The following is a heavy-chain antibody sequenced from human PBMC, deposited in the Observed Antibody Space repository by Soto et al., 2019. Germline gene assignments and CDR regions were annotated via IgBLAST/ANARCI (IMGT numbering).Heavy chain of an antibody. D-gene: IGHD3-9*01. J-gene: IGHJ4*02. CDR2: ISWNSGSI. Sequence: EVPLVESGGGLVQPGRSLRLSCAVSGFTFDDYAMHWVRQAPGKGLEWVSGISWNSGSIGYADTVRGRFTISRDNAKNSLYLQMNSLRAEDTALYYCTSGRGYNILTGYYPYFDYWGQGTLVTVSS. CDR3: TSGRGYNILTGYYPYFDY. V-gene: IGHV3-9*01. CDR1: GFTFDDYA.